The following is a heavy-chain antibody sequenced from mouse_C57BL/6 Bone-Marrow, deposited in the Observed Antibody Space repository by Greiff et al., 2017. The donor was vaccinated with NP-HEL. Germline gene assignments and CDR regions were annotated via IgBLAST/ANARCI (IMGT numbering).Heavy chain of an antibody. J-gene: IGHJ3*01. CDR3: ARNKNYYGSSYDLAY. D-gene: IGHD1-1*01. CDR1: GFSLTSYA. V-gene: IGHV2-9-1*01. CDR2: IWTGGGT. Sequence: VHLVESGPGLVAPSQSLSITCTVSGFSLTSYAISWVRQPPGKGLEWLGVIWTGGGTNYNSALKSRLSISKDNSKSQVFLKMNSLQTDDTARYYCARNKNYYGSSYDLAYWGQGTLVTVSA.